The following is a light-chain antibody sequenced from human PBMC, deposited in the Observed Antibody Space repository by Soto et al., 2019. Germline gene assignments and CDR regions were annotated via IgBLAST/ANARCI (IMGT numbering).Light chain of an antibody. V-gene: IGLV2-14*01. J-gene: IGLJ3*02. CDR3: ISSTTTTSLVV. Sequence: QSALTQPASVSGSPGQSITISCTGTSSDIGDYNYVSWYQQYPGKVPKLVIYDVSHRPSGVSNRFSGSKSGNTASLTISGLQAEDEAYYYCISSTTTTSLVVFGGGTKLTVL. CDR1: SSDIGDYNY. CDR2: DVS.